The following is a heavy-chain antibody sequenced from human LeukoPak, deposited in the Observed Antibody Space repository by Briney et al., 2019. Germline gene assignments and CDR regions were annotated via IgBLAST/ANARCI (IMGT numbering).Heavy chain of an antibody. J-gene: IGHJ5*02. Sequence: SETLSLTCAVYGGSFSGYYWSWIRQPPGKGLEWIGEINHSGSTNYNPSLKSRVTISVDTSKNQFSLKLSSVTAADTAVYYCARAPSTYCTNGVCYKGSDWFDPWGQGTLVTVSS. D-gene: IGHD2-8*01. CDR3: ARAPSTYCTNGVCYKGSDWFDP. V-gene: IGHV4-34*01. CDR1: GGSFSGYY. CDR2: INHSGST.